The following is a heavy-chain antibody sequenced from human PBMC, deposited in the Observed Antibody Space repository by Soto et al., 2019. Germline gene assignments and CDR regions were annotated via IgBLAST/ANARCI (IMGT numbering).Heavy chain of an antibody. J-gene: IGHJ5*02. CDR1: GDSIGSGGQH. CDR3: PRLMATSWFDP. V-gene: IGHV4-31*03. CDR2: IYYSWTN. Sequence: PWEILALTFKVPGDSIGSGGQHWRGVRQHPAKGLECIGHIYYSWTNYYNPSLKSRATISAETSENQLSLKLISVTAADTDVYFCPRLMATSWFDPWGQGTTVSVSS.